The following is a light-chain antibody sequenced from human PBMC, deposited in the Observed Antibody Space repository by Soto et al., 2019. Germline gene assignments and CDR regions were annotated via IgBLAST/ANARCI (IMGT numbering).Light chain of an antibody. CDR3: QKCKVAPFT. V-gene: IGKV1-27*01. J-gene: IGKJ4*01. CDR1: QGISSW. CDR2: AAS. Sequence: DIQVTQSPSSVSASVGDRVTITCRASQGISSWLAWYQQKPGKAPDLLIYAASTLQSGVPSRFTGSGSGTDFTLTISSLQPEDAATYYCQKCKVAPFTFGGGTKVDIK.